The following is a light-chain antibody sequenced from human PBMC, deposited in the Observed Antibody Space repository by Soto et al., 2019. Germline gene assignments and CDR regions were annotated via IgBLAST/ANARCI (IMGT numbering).Light chain of an antibody. J-gene: IGKJ5*01. V-gene: IGKV1-39*01. Sequence: DIQMTQSPSSLSASVGDRVTITCRASESIARHLNWYQQKPGRAPNLLIYAASSLQNGVPSRFRGGGSGTDFTHTISNLQPEDFATSYCQQTYSTLSITFGQGTRLEIK. CDR2: AAS. CDR3: QQTYSTLSIT. CDR1: ESIARH.